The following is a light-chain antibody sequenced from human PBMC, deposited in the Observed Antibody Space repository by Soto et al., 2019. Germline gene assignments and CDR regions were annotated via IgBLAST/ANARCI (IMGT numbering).Light chain of an antibody. J-gene: IGKJ1*01. CDR2: GAS. CDR1: QSVGSSY. Sequence: EVVLTQSPGTLSLSPGERATLSCVASQSVGSSYLAWYHQKPGQAPRLLIYGASTRATGIPDRFGGRGSGTEYTLTISSLEPEDFAVYYCQQYINSPWTFGQGTKVEI. V-gene: IGKV3-20*01. CDR3: QQYINSPWT.